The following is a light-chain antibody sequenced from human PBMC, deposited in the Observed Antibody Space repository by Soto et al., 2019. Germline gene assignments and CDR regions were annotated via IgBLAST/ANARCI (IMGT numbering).Light chain of an antibody. CDR1: SSNFGRNT. Sequence: QSVLSQPPSASGTPGQRAAISCSGSSSNFGRNTVNWYQQLPGTAPKLLIYDNNRRPSGVPDRFSGSKSGTSASLAISGLQSEDEAGYYCAAWDDSLTGLNVFGTGTKVTVL. V-gene: IGLV1-44*01. J-gene: IGLJ1*01. CDR3: AAWDDSLTGLNV. CDR2: DNN.